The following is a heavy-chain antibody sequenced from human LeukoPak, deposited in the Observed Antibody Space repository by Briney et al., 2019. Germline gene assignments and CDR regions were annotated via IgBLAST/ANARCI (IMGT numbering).Heavy chain of an antibody. CDR3: ARGAPGHYDFWSGYSYFDY. D-gene: IGHD3-3*01. Sequence: SETLSLTCTVSGGPISSYYWSWIRQPAGKGLEWIGRIYTSGSTNYNPSLKSRVTISVDKSKNQFSLKLSSVTAADTAVYYCARGAPGHYDFWSGYSYFDYWGQGTLVTVSS. CDR1: GGPISSYY. CDR2: IYTSGST. V-gene: IGHV4-4*07. J-gene: IGHJ4*02.